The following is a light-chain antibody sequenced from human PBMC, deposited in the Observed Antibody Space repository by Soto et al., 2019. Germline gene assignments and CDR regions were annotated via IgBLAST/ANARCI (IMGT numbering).Light chain of an antibody. CDR3: QQYGSSPT. Sequence: EIVLTQSPGTLSLSPGEIATLSCRASQSVRSSYLAWYQQKPGQSPRLLIYDASNRATGIPDRFSGSGSGTDFALAISRLEPEDFALYYCQQYGSSPTFGQGTKVEIK. CDR1: QSVRSSY. CDR2: DAS. J-gene: IGKJ1*01. V-gene: IGKV3-20*01.